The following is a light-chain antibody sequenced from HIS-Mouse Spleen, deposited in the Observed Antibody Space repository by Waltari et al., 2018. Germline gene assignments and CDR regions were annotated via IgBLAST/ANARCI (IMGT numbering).Light chain of an antibody. CDR1: SSNSGSNY. J-gene: IGLJ2*01. CDR2: RNK. CDR3: AAWDDSLSGVV. Sequence: QSVLTQPPSASGTPGQRVTISCSGSSSNSGSNYVYWYQQLTGTAPNLLIYRNKWRHSGVPDRVSGSKSGTSASLAISGLRSEEEADYYCAAWDDSLSGVVFGGGTKLTVL. V-gene: IGLV1-47*01.